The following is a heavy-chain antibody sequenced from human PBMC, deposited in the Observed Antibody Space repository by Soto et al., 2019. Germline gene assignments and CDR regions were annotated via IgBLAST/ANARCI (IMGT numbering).Heavy chain of an antibody. Sequence: KVSCKASGGTFSSYAISWVRQAPGQGLEWMGGIIPVFGTGIYAQKFQGRVTITADKSTNTAYMELSSLRSEDTAVYFCARVGGTGGYTYGLDYWGQGTLVTVSS. D-gene: IGHD5-18*01. CDR3: ARVGGTGGYTYGLDY. CDR2: IIPVFGTG. V-gene: IGHV1-69*06. CDR1: GGTFSSYA. J-gene: IGHJ4*02.